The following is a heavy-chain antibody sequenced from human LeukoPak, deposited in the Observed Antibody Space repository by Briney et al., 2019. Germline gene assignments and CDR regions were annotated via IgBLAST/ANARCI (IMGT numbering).Heavy chain of an antibody. J-gene: IGHJ4*02. CDR3: AKEEVLVAATDTFDY. Sequence: GGSLRLSCAASEFTFSTYSMNWVRQAPGKGLEWVSSISSGSTYIYYADSVKGRFTISRDNAKNSLYLQMNNLRAEDTAIYYCAKEEVLVAATDTFDYWGQGTLVTVSS. CDR1: EFTFSTYS. D-gene: IGHD2-15*01. CDR2: ISSGSTYI. V-gene: IGHV3-21*04.